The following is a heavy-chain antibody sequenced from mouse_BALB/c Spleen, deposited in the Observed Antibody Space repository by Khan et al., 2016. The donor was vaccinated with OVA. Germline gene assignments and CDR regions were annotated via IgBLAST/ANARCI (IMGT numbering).Heavy chain of an antibody. CDR1: GYTFTSYY. D-gene: IGHD2-2*01. CDR3: TRSGYGSFAY. CDR2: INPNNGGT. V-gene: IGHV1S81*02. Sequence: QVQLQQSGAELVKPGASVKLSCKASGYTFTSYYMYWVKQRPGQGLEWIGEINPNNGGTTFNEKFKSKATLTVDKSSSTAYMQLNNLTSEVSAVYDCTRSGYGSFAYWGQGTLVTVSA. J-gene: IGHJ3*01.